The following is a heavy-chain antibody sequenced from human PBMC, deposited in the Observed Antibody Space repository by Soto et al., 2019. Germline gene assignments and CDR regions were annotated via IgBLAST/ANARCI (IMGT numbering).Heavy chain of an antibody. CDR3: AKLVNSDSDY. CDR1: GVAFSTYA. V-gene: IGHV3-23*01. J-gene: IGHJ4*02. CDR2: ISGGGGNT. D-gene: IGHD3-16*02. Sequence: EMQLLESGGGLVQPGGSLRLSCAASGVAFSTYAMSWVRQAPGKGLEWVSSISGGGGNTNYASSVKGRFTISRDNSKNTLYLQMNSLGAEDTALYYCAKLVNSDSDYWGQVTLVTVSS.